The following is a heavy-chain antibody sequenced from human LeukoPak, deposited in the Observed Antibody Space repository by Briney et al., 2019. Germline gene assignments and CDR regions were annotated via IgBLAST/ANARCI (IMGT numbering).Heavy chain of an antibody. V-gene: IGHV3-33*03. CDR3: AKKLRGTYSFDC. CDR2: MWYDGSNK. Sequence: GGSLRLSCAASGFTFNSYGMHWVRQAPGKGLEWVAVMWYDGSNKYYADSVKGRFTISRDDSKNTLYLQMNSLRAEDTAVYNCAKKLRGTYSFDCWGQGTLVTVSS. D-gene: IGHD3-16*01. CDR1: GFTFNSYG. J-gene: IGHJ4*02.